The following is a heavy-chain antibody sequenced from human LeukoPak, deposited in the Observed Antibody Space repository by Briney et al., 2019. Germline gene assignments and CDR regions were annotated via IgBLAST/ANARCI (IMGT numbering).Heavy chain of an antibody. CDR2: IIDSGRRT. Sequence: GGSLRLSCAASGFTFSSYAMGWVRQTPGKGLEWVAGIIDSGRRTFHADSVKGRFTISRDNSKNTLYLHMRSLRVEDTAVFYCARDGGSLDFWGQGTLVTVSP. CDR1: GFTFSSYA. V-gene: IGHV3-23*01. J-gene: IGHJ3*01. CDR3: ARDGGSLDF.